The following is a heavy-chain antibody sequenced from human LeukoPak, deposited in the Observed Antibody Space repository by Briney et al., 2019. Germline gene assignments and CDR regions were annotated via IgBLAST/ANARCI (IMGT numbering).Heavy chain of an antibody. V-gene: IGHV3-33*01. CDR1: GFTFSSFG. Sequence: GRSLRLSCAASGFTFSSFGMHWVRQAPGKGLEWVALIWDDGSSKNYADSVKGRFTISRDNSKNTLYLQTDSLRIDDTAVYYCVRDRGYSAGFPYYYMDVWGTGTTVTVSS. D-gene: IGHD4-11*01. CDR3: VRDRGYSAGFPYYYMDV. J-gene: IGHJ6*03. CDR2: IWDDGSSK.